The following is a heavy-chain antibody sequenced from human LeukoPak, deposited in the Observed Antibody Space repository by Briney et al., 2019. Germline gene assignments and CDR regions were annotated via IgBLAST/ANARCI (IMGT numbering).Heavy chain of an antibody. D-gene: IGHD4-17*01. CDR2: ASSDGINK. CDR1: GFTFNEYA. Sequence: GGSLRLSCAASGFTFNEYAIHWLRQAPGRGRERVAVASSDGINKYYADSVKGRFTISRDNSKNTLYLQMNSLRPEDTAVYYCAREKDYGDYIDFWGQGTLVTVSS. J-gene: IGHJ4*02. V-gene: IGHV3-30-3*01. CDR3: AREKDYGDYIDF.